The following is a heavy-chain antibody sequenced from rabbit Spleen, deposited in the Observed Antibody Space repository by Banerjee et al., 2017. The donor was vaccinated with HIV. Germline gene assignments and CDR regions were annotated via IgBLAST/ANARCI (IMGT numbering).Heavy chain of an antibody. V-gene: IGHV1S40*01. J-gene: IGHJ4*01. CDR1: GFSFSSRHY. CDR2: IYAGGGDYT. Sequence: QSLEESGGDLVKPGASLTLTCTASGFSFSSRHYMCWVRQAPGKGLEWIACIYAGGGDYTSYASWAKGRFSVTRSTSLNTVTLQVNSLTVADTATYLCARDLIAVIGWNFNLWGPGTLVTVS. CDR3: ARDLIAVIGWNFNL. D-gene: IGHD1-1*01.